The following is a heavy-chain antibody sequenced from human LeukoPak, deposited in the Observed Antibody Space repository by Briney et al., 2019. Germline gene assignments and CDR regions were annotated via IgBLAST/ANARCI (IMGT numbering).Heavy chain of an antibody. Sequence: TGGSLRLSCAASGFTFSTYEMNWVRQAPGKGLEWVSYISSSGTTIFYADSVKGRFTISRDNAKNSLYLQMNSLRAEDTAVYYCATLPYRYTSSDAFHIWGQGTMVTVSS. CDR3: ATLPYRYTSSDAFHI. V-gene: IGHV3-48*03. J-gene: IGHJ3*02. CDR1: GFTFSTYE. CDR2: ISSSGTTI. D-gene: IGHD5-18*01.